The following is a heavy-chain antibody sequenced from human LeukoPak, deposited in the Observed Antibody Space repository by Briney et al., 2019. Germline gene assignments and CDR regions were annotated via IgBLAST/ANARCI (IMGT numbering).Heavy chain of an antibody. Sequence: ASVKVSCKASGYTFTGYYMHWVRQAPGQGLEWMGWINPNSSGTNYAQKFQGRVTMTRDTSISTAYMELSRLRSDDTAVYYCARDLLEVLGSSWFYNWFDPWGQGTLVTVSS. CDR3: ARDLLEVLGSSWFYNWFDP. CDR1: GYTFTGYY. J-gene: IGHJ5*02. V-gene: IGHV1-2*02. CDR2: INPNSSGT. D-gene: IGHD6-13*01.